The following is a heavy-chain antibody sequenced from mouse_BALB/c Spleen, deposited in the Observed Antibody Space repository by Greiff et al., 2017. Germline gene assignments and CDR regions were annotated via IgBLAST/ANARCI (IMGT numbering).Heavy chain of an antibody. CDR2: IWAGGST. Sequence: VKLVESGPGLVAPSQSLSITCTVSGFSFTSYGVHWVRQPPGKGLEWLGVIWAGGSTNYNSAVMSRLSISKDNSKSQVFLKMNSLQTDDTAMYYCARELRRGSYWYFDVWGEGTTVTVSS. V-gene: IGHV2-9*02. J-gene: IGHJ1*01. D-gene: IGHD2-12*01. CDR1: GFSFTSYG. CDR3: ARELRRGSYWYFDV.